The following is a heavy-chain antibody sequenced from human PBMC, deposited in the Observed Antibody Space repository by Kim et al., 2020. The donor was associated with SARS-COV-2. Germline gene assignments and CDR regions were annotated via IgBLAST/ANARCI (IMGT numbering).Heavy chain of an antibody. CDR3: AKDQEYYDFWSDYYTDARYCYYFVMAV. CDR1: GFTFSSYG. Sequence: GGSLRLSCAASGFTFSSYGMHWVRQAPGKGLEWVAVISDDGSNKYYADSVKGRFTISRDNSKNTLYLQMNSLRAEDTAVYYCAKDQEYYDFWSDYYTDARYCYYFVMAVWREGTTVTVFS. CDR2: ISDDGSNK. V-gene: IGHV3-30*18. J-gene: IGHJ6*04. D-gene: IGHD3-3*01.